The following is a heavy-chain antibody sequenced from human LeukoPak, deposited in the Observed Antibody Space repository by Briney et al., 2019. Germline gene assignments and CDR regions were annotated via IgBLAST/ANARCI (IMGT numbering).Heavy chain of an antibody. D-gene: IGHD1-26*01. Sequence: GGSLRLSCAASGFTFSSCAMSWVRQAPGKGLEWVSGISASGGHTFYADSVKSRFSISRDNSKNTLYLQMNGLRVEDTAIYYCAKYSGDYFGDYWGQGNLVTVSS. CDR2: ISASGGHT. V-gene: IGHV3-23*01. CDR3: AKYSGDYFGDY. J-gene: IGHJ4*02. CDR1: GFTFSSCA.